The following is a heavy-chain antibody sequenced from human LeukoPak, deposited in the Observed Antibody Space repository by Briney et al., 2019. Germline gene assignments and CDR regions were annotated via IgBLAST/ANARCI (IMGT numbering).Heavy chain of an antibody. CDR1: GGSISSSSYY. Sequence: SETLSLTCTVSGGSISSSSYYWGWIRQPPGKGLEWIGSIYYSGSTYYNPSLKSRVTISVDTSKNQFSLKLSSVTAADTAVYYCAREKGYYYDSSGYNFDYWGQGTLVTVSS. D-gene: IGHD3-22*01. V-gene: IGHV4-39*07. CDR2: IYYSGST. J-gene: IGHJ4*02. CDR3: AREKGYYYDSSGYNFDY.